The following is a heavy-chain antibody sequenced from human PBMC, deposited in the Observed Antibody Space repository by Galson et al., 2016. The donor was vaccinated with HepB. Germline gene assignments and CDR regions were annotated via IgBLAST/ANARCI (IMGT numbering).Heavy chain of an antibody. J-gene: IGHJ6*02. Sequence: SLRLSCAASGFYFSDYSMNWVRQAPGKGLEWLSYISANSDSTYYADSVKGRFTISRDNAKNSLYLQMNSLRDKDTAVYYCARERAETVAQGVIRVHRIHYYYGMDVWGQGTTVTASS. CDR2: ISANSDST. D-gene: IGHD3-10*01. CDR1: GFYFSDYS. CDR3: ARERAETVAQGVIRVHRIHYYYGMDV. V-gene: IGHV3-48*02.